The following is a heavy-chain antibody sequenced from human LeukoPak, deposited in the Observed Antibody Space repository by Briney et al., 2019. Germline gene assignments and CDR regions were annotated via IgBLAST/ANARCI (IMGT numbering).Heavy chain of an antibody. V-gene: IGHV4-34*01. CDR1: GGSFSGYY. J-gene: IGHJ4*02. D-gene: IGHD5-24*01. Sequence: PSETLSLTCAVYGGSFSGYYWSWIRQPPGKGLEWIGEINHSGSTNYNPSLKSRVTISVDTSKNQFSLKLSSVTAADTAVYYCAREETWLQFDYWGQGTLVTVSS. CDR3: AREETWLQFDY. CDR2: INHSGST.